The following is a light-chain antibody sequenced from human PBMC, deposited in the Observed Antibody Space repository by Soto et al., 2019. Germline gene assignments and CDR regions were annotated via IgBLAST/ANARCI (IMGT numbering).Light chain of an antibody. CDR3: QQYNNWPQT. CDR2: GAS. J-gene: IGKJ1*01. V-gene: IGKV3-15*01. Sequence: IVMTQSPDILAVSPGERATLSCRASQSVSSNLAWYQQKPGQAPRLLIYGASTRATGIPARFSGSGSGTEFTLTISSLQSEDFAEYHCQQYNNWPQTFGQGTKVDIK. CDR1: QSVSSN.